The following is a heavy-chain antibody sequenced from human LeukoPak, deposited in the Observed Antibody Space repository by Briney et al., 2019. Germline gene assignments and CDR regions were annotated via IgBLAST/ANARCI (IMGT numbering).Heavy chain of an antibody. V-gene: IGHV1-2*06. CDR3: ARDLSGYYDSSGYYWSNDY. D-gene: IGHD3-22*01. CDR2: INPNTGGT. CDR1: GYMFTGYY. Sequence: GASVKVSCKASGYMFTGYYFHWVRQAPGQGLEWMGRINPNTGGTNYAQKFQGRVTLTRDTPISTVHMELSGLRSDDTAVYYCARDLSGYYDSSGYYWSNDYWGQGTLVTVSS. J-gene: IGHJ4*02.